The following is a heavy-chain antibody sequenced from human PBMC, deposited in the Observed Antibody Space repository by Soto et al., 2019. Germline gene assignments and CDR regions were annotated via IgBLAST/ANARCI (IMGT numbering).Heavy chain of an antibody. CDR1: GFTFSNAW. CDR2: IKSKTDGGTT. CDR3: SYYGSGSYLPLGMDV. J-gene: IGHJ6*02. Sequence: GGSLRLSCAASGFTFSNAWMNWVRQAPGKGLEWVGRIKSKTDGGTTDYAAPVKGRFTISRDDSKNTLYLQMNSLKTEDTAVYYCSYYGSGSYLPLGMDVWGQGTTVTVSS. V-gene: IGHV3-15*07. D-gene: IGHD3-10*01.